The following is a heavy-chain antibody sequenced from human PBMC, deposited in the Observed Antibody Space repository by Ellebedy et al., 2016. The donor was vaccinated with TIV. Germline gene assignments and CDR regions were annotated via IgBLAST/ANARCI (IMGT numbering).Heavy chain of an antibody. CDR2: INGYSGNA. V-gene: IGHV1-18*01. D-gene: IGHD1-14*01. Sequence: ASVKVSCXASGYTFTNYGISWVRQAPGQGLEWLGWINGYSGNAKYAESLQGRVTMTTDTSTSTAYMELRSLRSDDTGVYYCARRTFGGTTGKDSWGQGTLVTVSS. J-gene: IGHJ4*02. CDR3: ARRTFGGTTGKDS. CDR1: GYTFTNYG.